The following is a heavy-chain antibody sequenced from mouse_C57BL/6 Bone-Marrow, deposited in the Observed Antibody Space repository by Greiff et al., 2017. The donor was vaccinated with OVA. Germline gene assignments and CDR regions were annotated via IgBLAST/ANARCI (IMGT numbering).Heavy chain of an antibody. CDR3: ARLGDYDYSWFAY. CDR2: IDPSDSYT. D-gene: IGHD2-4*01. CDR1: GYTFTSYW. J-gene: IGHJ3*01. Sequence: VQLQQPGAELVMPGASVKLSCKASGYTFTSYWMHWVKQRPGQGLEWIGEIDPSDSYTNYNQKFKGKSTLTVDKSSSTAYMQLSSLTSEDSAVYYCARLGDYDYSWFAYWGQGTLVTVSA. V-gene: IGHV1-69*01.